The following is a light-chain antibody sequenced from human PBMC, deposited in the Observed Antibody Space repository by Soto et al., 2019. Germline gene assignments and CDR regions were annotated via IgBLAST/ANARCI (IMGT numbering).Light chain of an antibody. CDR3: AAWDDTLKRYV. CDR2: YNN. CDR1: NSNIASNT. J-gene: IGLJ1*01. V-gene: IGLV1-44*01. Sequence: QSVLTQPPSASETPGQTVSISYSGSNSNIASNTVNWYQHLPGTAPKLLIYYNNQRPSGVPDRFSGSKSGTSASLAISGLQSEDESDYYCAAWDDTLKRYVFGTGTKVTVL.